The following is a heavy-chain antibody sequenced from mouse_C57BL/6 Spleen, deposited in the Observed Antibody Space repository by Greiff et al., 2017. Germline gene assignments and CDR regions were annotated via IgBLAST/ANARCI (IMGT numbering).Heavy chain of an antibody. CDR2: IWSGGST. V-gene: IGHV2-4*01. CDR1: GFSLTRYG. J-gene: IGHJ3*01. Sequence: QVQLQQSGPGLVQPSQSLSITCTVSGFSLTRYGVHWVRQPPGKGLEWLGVIWSGGSTDYNAAFISRLSISKDNSKSQVFFKMNSLQADDTAIYYCAKEEGPCAYWGQGTLVTVSA. CDR3: AKEEGPCAY.